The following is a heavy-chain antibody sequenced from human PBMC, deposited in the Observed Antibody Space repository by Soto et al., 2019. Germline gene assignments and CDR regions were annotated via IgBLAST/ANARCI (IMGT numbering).Heavy chain of an antibody. CDR2: IYHSGST. CDR3: TRVPDY. V-gene: IGHV4-30-2*01. Sequence: QLQLQESGSGLVKPSQTLSLTCAVSGGSISSGGYSWSWIRQPPGKGLEWIGYIYHSGSTYYNPSRDRQVTMSVDRSKNQFPQKLRSVTAADLAVYYCTRVPDYLSQGTLVTVSS. CDR1: GGSISSGGYS. J-gene: IGHJ4*02.